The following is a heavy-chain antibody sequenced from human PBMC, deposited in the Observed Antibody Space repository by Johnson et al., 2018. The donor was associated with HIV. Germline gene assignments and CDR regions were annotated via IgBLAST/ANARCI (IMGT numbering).Heavy chain of an antibody. J-gene: IGHJ3*02. V-gene: IGHV3-30-3*01. D-gene: IGHD6-6*01. CDR1: GFTFSSYA. Sequence: QVQLVESGGGVVQPGRSLRLSCAASGFTFSSYAMHWVRQAPGKGLEWVAVISSDGRNKYYADSVKGRFTISRDNSKNTLYLQMNSLRTEDTAVSYCARDGGSSSSEPRFAFDIWGQGTMVIVSS. CDR2: ISSDGRNK. CDR3: ARDGGSSSSEPRFAFDI.